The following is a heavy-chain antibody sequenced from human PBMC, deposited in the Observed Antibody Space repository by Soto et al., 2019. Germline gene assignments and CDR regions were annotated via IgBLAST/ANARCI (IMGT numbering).Heavy chain of an antibody. V-gene: IGHV1-2*04. D-gene: IGHD3-9*01. Sequence: ASVKVSCKASGYTFTGYYMHWVRQAPGQGLEWMGWINPNSGGTNYAQKFQGWVTMTRDTSISTAYMELSSLRSEDTAVYYCARDSGEVDSPCFDYWGQGTLVTVSS. CDR1: GYTFTGYY. CDR2: INPNSGGT. J-gene: IGHJ4*02. CDR3: ARDSGEVDSPCFDY.